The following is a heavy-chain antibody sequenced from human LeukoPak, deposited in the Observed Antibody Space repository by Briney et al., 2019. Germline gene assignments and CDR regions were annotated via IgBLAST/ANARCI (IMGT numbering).Heavy chain of an antibody. J-gene: IGHJ4*02. V-gene: IGHV4-34*01. CDR3: ARARGYFSSSGYLDY. CDR1: GGSFSGYY. Sequence: SETLSLTCAVYGGSFSGYYWSWIRRPPGKGLEWIGEINHSGSTNYNPSLKSRVTISVDTSKNQFSLKLSSVTAADTAVYYCARARGYFSSSGYLDYWGQGTLVTVSS. D-gene: IGHD3-22*01. CDR2: INHSGST.